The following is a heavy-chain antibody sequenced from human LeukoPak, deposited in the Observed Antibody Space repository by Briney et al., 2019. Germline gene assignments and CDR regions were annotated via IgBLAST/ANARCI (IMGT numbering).Heavy chain of an antibody. J-gene: IGHJ4*02. CDR1: GGSISSYY. CDR3: ARDGGDSSGYAFDY. V-gene: IGHV4-59*01. D-gene: IGHD3-22*01. Sequence: PSETLSLTCTVSGGSISSYYWSWIRQPPGKGLEWIGDIYYSGSTHYNPSLKSRVTISVDTSKNQFSLKLSSVTAADTAVYYCARDGGDSSGYAFDYWGQGTLVTVSS. CDR2: IYYSGST.